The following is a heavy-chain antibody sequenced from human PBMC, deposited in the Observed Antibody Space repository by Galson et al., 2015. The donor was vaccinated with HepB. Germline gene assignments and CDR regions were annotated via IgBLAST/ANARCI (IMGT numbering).Heavy chain of an antibody. J-gene: IGHJ4*02. CDR1: GFTFSDAW. Sequence: SLRLSCAASGFTFSDAWMSWVRLPPGKGLEWVGRIKRKSDGETTDYAVPVKGRFTISRDDSKNTLYLQMDSLKTEDTAVYYCARLVGVRYWGQGTLVTVSS. V-gene: IGHV3-15*01. CDR2: IKRKSDGETT. CDR3: ARLVGVRY. D-gene: IGHD1-26*01.